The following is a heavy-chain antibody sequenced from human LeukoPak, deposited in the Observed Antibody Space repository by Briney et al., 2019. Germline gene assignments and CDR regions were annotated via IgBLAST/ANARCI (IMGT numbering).Heavy chain of an antibody. CDR3: ARDPRHCSSTSCYPD. V-gene: IGHV3-21*01. D-gene: IGHD2-2*01. CDR2: ISSSSSYI. J-gene: IGHJ4*02. Sequence: GGTLRLSCAASGFTFSSYSMNWVRQAPGKGLEWVSSISSSSSYIYYADSVKGRFTISRDNANNSLYLQMNSLRAEDTAVYYCARDPRHCSSTSCYPDWGQGTLVTVSS. CDR1: GFTFSSYS.